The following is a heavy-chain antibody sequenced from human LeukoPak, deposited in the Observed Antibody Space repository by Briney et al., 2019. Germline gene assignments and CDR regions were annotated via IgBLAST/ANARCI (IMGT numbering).Heavy chain of an antibody. CDR1: GFTFHDYA. CDR3: TKSDCSSTSCHTSDY. V-gene: IGHV3-9*01. D-gene: IGHD2-2*02. J-gene: IGHJ4*02. CDR2: ISWNGGVI. Sequence: AGGSLRVSCAASGFTFHDYAMHWVRQGPEKGLEWVSGISWNGGVIGYADSVMGRFTVSRDNAKNSLFLQMNSLRPEDTALYYCTKSDCSSTSCHTSDYWGQGTLVTVSS.